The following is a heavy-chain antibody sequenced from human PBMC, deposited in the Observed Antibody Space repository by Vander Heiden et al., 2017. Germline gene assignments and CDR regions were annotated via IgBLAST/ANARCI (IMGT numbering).Heavy chain of an antibody. Sequence: EVQLVESGGGLVKPGRSLRLSCSASGFTVGDDAMSWLRQAPGKGLEWVAFIRRKIYGGTTEYAASVKGRFTISRDDSKNIAYLQMNSLKTEDTAVYYCTRVYSYGYNYYGMDVWCQGTTVTVSS. CDR2: IRRKIYGGTT. CDR1: GFTVGDDA. CDR3: TRVYSYGYNYYGMDV. J-gene: IGHJ6*02. D-gene: IGHD5-18*01. V-gene: IGHV3-49*05.